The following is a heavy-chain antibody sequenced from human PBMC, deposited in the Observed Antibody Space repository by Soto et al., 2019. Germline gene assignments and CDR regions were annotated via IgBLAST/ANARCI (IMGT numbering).Heavy chain of an antibody. J-gene: IGHJ6*02. D-gene: IGHD3-16*01. Sequence: SETLSLTCTVSGGSISSYYWSWIRQPAGKGLEWIGRIYTSGSTNYNPSLKSRVTMSVDTSKNQFSLKLSSVTAADTAVYYCARAPYSASTIGDSYYYYGMDVWGQGTTVTVSS. CDR2: IYTSGST. CDR3: ARAPYSASTIGDSYYYYGMDV. V-gene: IGHV4-4*07. CDR1: GGSISSYY.